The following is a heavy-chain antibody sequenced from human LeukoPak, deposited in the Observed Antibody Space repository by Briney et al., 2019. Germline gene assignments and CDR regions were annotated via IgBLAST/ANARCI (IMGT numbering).Heavy chain of an antibody. J-gene: IGHJ4*02. D-gene: IGHD1-26*01. CDR2: ISGSGGST. CDR1: GFTFSSYA. V-gene: IGHV3-23*01. Sequence: GGSLRLSCAASGFTFSSYAMHWVRQAPGKGLEWVAVISGSGGSTYYADSVKGRFTISRDNSKNTLYLQMNSLRAEDTAVYYCAKDEEPGATLTDFDYWGQGTLVTVSS. CDR3: AKDEEPGATLTDFDY.